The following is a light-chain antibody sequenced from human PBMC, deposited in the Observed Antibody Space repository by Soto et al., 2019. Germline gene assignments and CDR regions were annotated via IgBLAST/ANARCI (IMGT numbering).Light chain of an antibody. J-gene: IGKJ1*01. CDR1: QSVSSYY. CDR3: QQCGSSPWT. Sequence: EIVLTQSPGTLSLSPGERATLSCRASQSVSSYYLAWYQQKPGQAPRLLIYAASSRATGIPDRFSGGGSGTDSTLTISRLEPEDFAVYYCQQCGSSPWTFGQGTKVDI. V-gene: IGKV3-20*01. CDR2: AAS.